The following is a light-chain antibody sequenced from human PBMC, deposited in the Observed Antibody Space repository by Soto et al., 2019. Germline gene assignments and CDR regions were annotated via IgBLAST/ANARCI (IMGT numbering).Light chain of an antibody. J-gene: IGKJ1*01. CDR3: HQYNNWPRT. CDR2: GVF. V-gene: IGKV3-15*01. Sequence: EVVMTQSPATLSVSPGEAATLSCRASQGINRNLAWYHHKPGQAPRLLIYGVFTRATNIPGRFSGGWSGTEFTLTINGLRSEDFGVYYCHQYNNWPRTFDPGTKVDIK. CDR1: QGINRN.